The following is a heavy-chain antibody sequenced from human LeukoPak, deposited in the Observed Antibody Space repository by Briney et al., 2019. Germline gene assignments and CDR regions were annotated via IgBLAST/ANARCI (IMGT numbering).Heavy chain of an antibody. CDR1: GGSVSSGSYY. V-gene: IGHV4-61*01. J-gene: IGHJ5*02. CDR2: IYYSGST. CDR3: ARGYYGSGTVGP. Sequence: SETLSLTCTVSGGSVSSGSYYRSWIRQPPGKGLEWIGYIYYSGSTNYNPSLKSRVTISVDTSKNQFSLKLSSVTAADTAVYYCARGYYGSGTVGPWGQGTLVTVSS. D-gene: IGHD3-10*01.